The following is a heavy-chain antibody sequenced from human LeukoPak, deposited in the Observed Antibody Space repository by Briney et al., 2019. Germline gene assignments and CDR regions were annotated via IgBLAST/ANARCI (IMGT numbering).Heavy chain of an antibody. CDR3: AKDPRVVGAYPIA. V-gene: IGHV3-23*01. CDR2: ISGIGGST. D-gene: IGHD1-26*01. Sequence: GGSLRLSCAASGFTFSSYAMSWVRQAPGKGLEWVSAISGIGGSTYYADSVKGRFTISRDNSKNTLYLQMNSLRAEDTAVYYCAKDPRVVGAYPIAWGQGTLVTVSS. J-gene: IGHJ5*02. CDR1: GFTFSSYA.